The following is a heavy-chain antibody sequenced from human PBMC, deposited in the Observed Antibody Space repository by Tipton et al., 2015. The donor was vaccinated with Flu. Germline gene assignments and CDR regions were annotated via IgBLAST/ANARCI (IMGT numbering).Heavy chain of an antibody. CDR1: GFTFSSYG. CDR3: ARDTRVVVVAATYYYYYGMDV. Sequence: SLRLSCAASGFTFSSYGMHWVRQAPGKGLEWVAVIWYDGSNKYYADSVKGRFTISRDNSKNTLYLQMNSLRAEDTAVYYCARDTRVVVVAATYYYYYGMDVWGQGTTVTVSS. V-gene: IGHV3-33*01. J-gene: IGHJ6*02. D-gene: IGHD2-15*01. CDR2: IWYDGSNK.